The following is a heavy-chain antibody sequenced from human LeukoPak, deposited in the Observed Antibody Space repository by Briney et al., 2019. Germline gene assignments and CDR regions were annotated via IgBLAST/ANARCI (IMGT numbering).Heavy chain of an antibody. J-gene: IGHJ5*01. CDR3: ANSRGFYDS. V-gene: IGHV3-23*01. Sequence: GGSLRLSCVASGFPFNTYGMNWVRQAPGKGLEWISAITESGATTFFADSVKGRFNIFRDNSKNTLFLQMNSMRAEDTAVYYCANSRGFYDSWGQGTLVTVSS. CDR2: ITESGATT. CDR1: GFPFNTYG. D-gene: IGHD3-10*01.